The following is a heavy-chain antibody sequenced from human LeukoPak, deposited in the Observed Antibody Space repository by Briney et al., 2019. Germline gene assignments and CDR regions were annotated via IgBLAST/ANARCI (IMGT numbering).Heavy chain of an antibody. CDR2: IHHSEST. CDR1: GDSISSNYW. CDR3: ARGIPGYFGTSGYYYEF. J-gene: IGHJ4*02. V-gene: IGHV4-4*02. Sequence: SGTLSLTCAVSGDSISSNYWWTWVRQPPGKGLEWIGEIHHSESTNFNPSLKSRVTISVDKSKNHFSLSLTSVSAADTAVYYCARGIPGYFGTSGYYYEFWGQGILVTVSS. D-gene: IGHD3-22*01.